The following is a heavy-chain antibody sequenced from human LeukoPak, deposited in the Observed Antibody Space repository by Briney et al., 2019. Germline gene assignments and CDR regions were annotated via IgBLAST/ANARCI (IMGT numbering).Heavy chain of an antibody. Sequence: ASVKVSCKASGYTFTSYGISWVRQAPGQGLEWMGWISAYNGNTNYAQKLQGRVTMTTDTSTSTAYMELRSLGSDDTAVYYCARDIVVVPAFERWFDPWGQGTLVTVSS. V-gene: IGHV1-18*01. J-gene: IGHJ5*02. CDR3: ARDIVVVPAFERWFDP. CDR2: ISAYNGNT. CDR1: GYTFTSYG. D-gene: IGHD2-2*01.